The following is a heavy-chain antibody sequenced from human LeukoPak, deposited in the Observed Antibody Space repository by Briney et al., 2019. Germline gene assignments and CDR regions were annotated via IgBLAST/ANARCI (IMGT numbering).Heavy chain of an antibody. V-gene: IGHV1-2*02. CDR2: INPNSGGT. CDR3: ARGGYSGYDWSELDY. Sequence: VSVKVSCKASGYTFTSYYMHWVRQAPGQGLEWMGWINPNSGGTNYAQKFQGRVTMTRDTSISTAYMELSRLRSDDTAVYYCARGGYSGYDWSELDYWGQGTLATVSS. D-gene: IGHD5-12*01. J-gene: IGHJ4*02. CDR1: GYTFTSYY.